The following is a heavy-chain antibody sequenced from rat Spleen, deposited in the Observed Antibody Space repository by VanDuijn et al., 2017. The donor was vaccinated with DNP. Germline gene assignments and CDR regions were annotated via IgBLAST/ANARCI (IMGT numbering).Heavy chain of an antibody. Sequence: EVKLVESGGGLVQPGRSLKLSCAASGFNFNDYWMGWVRQAPGKGLEWIGEINKDSSTIKYTPSLKEKFTISRVNAQNNLYLQMSKLGSEDTAIYYCAREEFGVQYWGQGVMVTVSS. J-gene: IGHJ2*01. V-gene: IGHV4-2*01. D-gene: IGHD4-3*01. CDR3: AREEFGVQY. CDR1: GFNFNDYW. CDR2: INKDSSTI.